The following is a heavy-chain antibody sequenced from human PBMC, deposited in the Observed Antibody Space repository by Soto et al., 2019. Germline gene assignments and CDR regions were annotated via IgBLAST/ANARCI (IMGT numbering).Heavy chain of an antibody. D-gene: IGHD3-10*01. CDR1: GFSLTSGVVG. CDR2: IYWNDEQ. V-gene: IGHV2-5*01. J-gene: IGHJ6*02. CDR3: EHRHTAHSGYDX. Sequence: GATLVHPTQTLTLTCTFSGFSLTSGVVGVCWIRRPPVEALEWLALIYWNDEQYYNPSLRNRLTITRDTSKNQVVLTMTNMEPVDTATYYCEHRHTAHSGYDXWGQGTTVTV.